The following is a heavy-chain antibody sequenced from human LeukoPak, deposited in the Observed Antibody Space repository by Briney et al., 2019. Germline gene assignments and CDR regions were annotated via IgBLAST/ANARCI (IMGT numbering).Heavy chain of an antibody. CDR3: ARQVAVVEPTDPNWFDS. CDR1: GDSIGRSTYY. Sequence: SETLSLTCNVSGDSIGRSTYYWGWVRQTPEKGLEWVGSIFYNGRTYYTPSLQSRVIMSLDTSKNHFSLRLTSVTAADTAVYYCARQVAVVEPTDPNWFDSWGQGTLVTVSS. J-gene: IGHJ5*01. V-gene: IGHV4-39*07. CDR2: IFYNGRT. D-gene: IGHD2-21*01.